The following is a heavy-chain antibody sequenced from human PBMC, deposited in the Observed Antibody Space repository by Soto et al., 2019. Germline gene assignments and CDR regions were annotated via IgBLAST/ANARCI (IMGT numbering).Heavy chain of an antibody. CDR2: INAGNGNT. D-gene: IGHD5-12*01. Sequence: ASEKVSCKASGYTFTSYAMDGVRQAPGKRLEWMGWINAGNGNTKYAQKFEGRVTIARDTSASTAYMELSSLRSKHTAVYYFPRGNHSWLQFWFSALRGRGTPVPVSS. CDR1: GYTFTSYA. CDR3: PRGNHSWLQFWFSAL. J-gene: IGHJ2*01. V-gene: IGHV1-3*01.